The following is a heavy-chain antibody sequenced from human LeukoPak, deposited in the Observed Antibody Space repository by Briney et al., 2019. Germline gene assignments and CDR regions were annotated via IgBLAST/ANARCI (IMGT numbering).Heavy chain of an antibody. CDR1: GGTFISYA. Sequence: SSVKVSCKASGGTFISYAISWVRQAPGQGLEWMGGIIPIFGTANYAQKFQGRVTITADESTSTAYMELSSLRSEDTAVYYCARDRGLTTAIWNYWGQGTLVTVSS. J-gene: IGHJ4*02. CDR3: ARDRGLTTAIWNY. CDR2: IIPIFGTA. D-gene: IGHD4/OR15-4a*01. V-gene: IGHV1-69*01.